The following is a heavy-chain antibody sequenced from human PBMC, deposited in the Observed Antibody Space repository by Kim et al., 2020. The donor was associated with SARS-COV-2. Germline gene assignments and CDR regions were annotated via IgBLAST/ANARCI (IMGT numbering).Heavy chain of an antibody. Sequence: SQTLSLTCAISGDSVSNNSATWTWIRQSPSRGLEWLVRTYYRSKWFNDYAVSVKSRITINPDTSKNQFSLQLNSVTPEDTAVYYCARDLGGYSDYASCMDVWGKGTTVIVSS. CDR2: TYYRSKWFN. CDR3: ARDLGGYSDYASCMDV. J-gene: IGHJ6*03. D-gene: IGHD5-12*01. V-gene: IGHV6-1*01. CDR1: GDSVSNNSAT.